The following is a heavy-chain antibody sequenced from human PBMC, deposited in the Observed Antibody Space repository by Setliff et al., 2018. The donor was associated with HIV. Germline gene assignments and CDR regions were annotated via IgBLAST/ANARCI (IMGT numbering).Heavy chain of an antibody. CDR2: INTNTGNP. CDR3: ARDPRPLTIFAVVATNFYYYMDV. J-gene: IGHJ6*03. V-gene: IGHV7-4-1*02. Sequence: VASVKVSCKTSGYTFGDYAMNWVRQAPGQGLEWMGWINTNTGNPTHAQDFTGRFVFSMDTSVSTAYLQISSLGAEDTAVYYCARDPRPLTIFAVVATNFYYYMDVWGTGTTVTVSS. D-gene: IGHD3-3*01. CDR1: GYTFGDYA.